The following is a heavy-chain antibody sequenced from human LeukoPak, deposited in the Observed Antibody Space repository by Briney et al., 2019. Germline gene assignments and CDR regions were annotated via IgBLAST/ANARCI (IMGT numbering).Heavy chain of an antibody. CDR3: ASDIAIPWFYY. V-gene: IGHV4-39*07. D-gene: IGHD3-10*01. Sequence: VSGXXISSXXXXXXXXXXXXXXGXEWIGSIYYSGSTYYNPSLKSRVTISVDTSKNQFSLKLSSVTAADTAVYFCASDIAIPWFYYWGQGTLVTVSS. CDR1: GXXISSXXXX. CDR2: IYYSGST. J-gene: IGHJ4*02.